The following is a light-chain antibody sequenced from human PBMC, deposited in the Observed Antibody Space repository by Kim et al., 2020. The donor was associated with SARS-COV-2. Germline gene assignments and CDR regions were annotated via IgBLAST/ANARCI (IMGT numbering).Light chain of an antibody. CDR1: SSDIGAYNY. V-gene: IGLV2-8*01. CDR3: SSYAGGRYV. CDR2: EVT. J-gene: IGLJ1*01. Sequence: PGQSVTISCTGTSSDIGAYNYVSWYQQHPGTPPKLVICEVTQRPSGVPNRFSGSKSGNTASLIISGLQAEDEADYYCSSYAGGRYVFGTGTQLTVL.